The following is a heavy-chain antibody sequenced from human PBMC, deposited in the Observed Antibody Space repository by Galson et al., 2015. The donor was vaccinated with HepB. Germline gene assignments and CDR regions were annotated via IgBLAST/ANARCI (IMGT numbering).Heavy chain of an antibody. J-gene: IGHJ4*02. D-gene: IGHD5-12*01. V-gene: IGHV1-2*02. CDR3: ARGAGQYSGCEFDY. CDR2: INPNTGDT. Sequence: SVKVSCKASGYTFAGYYIHWVRQAPGQGLQWMGWINPNTGDTNSEQNFRGRVTMTRDTSISTAYMELNTLTSDDTAAYYCARGAGQYSGCEFDYWGQGTLVTVSS. CDR1: GYTFAGYY.